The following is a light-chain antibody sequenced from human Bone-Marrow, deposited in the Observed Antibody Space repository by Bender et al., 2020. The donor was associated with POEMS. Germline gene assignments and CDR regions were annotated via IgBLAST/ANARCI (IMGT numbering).Light chain of an antibody. CDR3: SSYTSSSTVV. CDR2: DVS. Sequence: QSALTQPASVSGSPAQSITISCTGTSSDVGGYNSVSWYQQHPGKVPKLLIYDVSNRPSGVSNRFSGSKSGNTASLTISGLQAEDEADYYCSSYTSSSTVVFGGGTKLTVL. CDR1: SSDVGGYNS. V-gene: IGLV2-14*03. J-gene: IGLJ2*01.